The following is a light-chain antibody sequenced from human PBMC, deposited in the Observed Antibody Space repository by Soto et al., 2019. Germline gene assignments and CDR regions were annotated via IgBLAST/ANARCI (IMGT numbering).Light chain of an antibody. CDR2: DAS. CDR1: QSVSSSY. J-gene: IGKJ5*01. CDR3: QHYGTSPIT. Sequence: EIVLTQSPATLSLSPVERATLSCGASQSVSSSYLAWYQQKPGLAPRLLIYDASSRATGIPDRFSGSGSATDFTLTISRLEPEDFALYYCQHYGTSPITFGQGTRLEIK. V-gene: IGKV3D-20*01.